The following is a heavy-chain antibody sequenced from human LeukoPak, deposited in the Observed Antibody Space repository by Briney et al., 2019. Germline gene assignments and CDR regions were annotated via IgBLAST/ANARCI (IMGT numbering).Heavy chain of an antibody. CDR1: EFTFRDYY. CDR3: AELGITMIGGV. CDR2: ISSSGNTK. D-gene: IGHD3-10*02. J-gene: IGHJ6*04. V-gene: IGHV3-11*04. Sequence: PGGSLRLSCAASEFTFRDYYMSWIRQAPGKGLEWVSYISSSGNTKYYADSVKGRFTISRDNAKNSLYLQMNSLRAEATAVYYCAELGITMIGGVWGKGTTVTISS.